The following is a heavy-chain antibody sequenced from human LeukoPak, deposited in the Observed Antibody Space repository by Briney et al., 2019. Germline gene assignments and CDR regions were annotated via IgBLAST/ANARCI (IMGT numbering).Heavy chain of an antibody. CDR3: ASYSVRGVGAHDY. D-gene: IGHD1-26*01. CDR1: GYTFTGYY. Sequence: AASVKVSCKASGYTFTGYYIHWVRQAPGQGLEWMGWINPNSGGTNYAQKFQGRVTMTRDTSISTAYMELSRLRSDDTAVYYCASYSVRGVGAHDYWGQGTLVTVSS. V-gene: IGHV1-2*02. J-gene: IGHJ4*02. CDR2: INPNSGGT.